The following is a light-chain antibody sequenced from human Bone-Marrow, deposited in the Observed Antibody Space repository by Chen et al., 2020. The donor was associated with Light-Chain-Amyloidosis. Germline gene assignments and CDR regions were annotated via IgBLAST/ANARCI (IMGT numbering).Light chain of an antibody. J-gene: IGKJ5*01. CDR1: QSVSSSY. V-gene: IGKV3-20*01. Sequence: EIVLTQSPGTLSLSPGERATLSCRASQSVSSSYLAWYQQKPGQAPRLLIYGAFSRSTGISDRLSGSGSGTVFTLTISRLEPEDFAVYYFQQYGSSPIAFGQGTRLEIK. CDR2: GAF. CDR3: QQYGSSPIA.